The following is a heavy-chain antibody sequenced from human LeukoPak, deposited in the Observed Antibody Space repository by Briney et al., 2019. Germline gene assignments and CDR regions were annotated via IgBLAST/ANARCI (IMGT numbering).Heavy chain of an antibody. CDR2: MNPNSGNT. V-gene: IGHV1-8*01. Sequence: GASVKVSCKASGYTFTSYDINWVRQATGQGLEWMRWMNPNSGNTGYAQKFQGRVTMTRNTSISTAYMALSSLISEDTAVYYCARGGSSYSDAFDIWGQGTMVTVSS. D-gene: IGHD6-6*01. CDR3: ARGGSSYSDAFDI. CDR1: GYTFTSYD. J-gene: IGHJ3*02.